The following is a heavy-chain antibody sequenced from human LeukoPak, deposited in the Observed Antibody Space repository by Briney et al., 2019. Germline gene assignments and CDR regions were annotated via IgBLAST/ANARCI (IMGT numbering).Heavy chain of an antibody. Sequence: PGGSLRLSCAASGFTFSSYAMSWVRQAPGKGLEWVSAISGSGGSTYYADSVKGRFTISRDNSKNTLYLQMNSLRAEDTAVYYCANIPGYYYGSGSYAFDIWGQGTMVTVSS. CDR1: GFTFSSYA. D-gene: IGHD3-10*01. V-gene: IGHV3-23*01. CDR3: ANIPGYYYGSGSYAFDI. CDR2: ISGSGGST. J-gene: IGHJ3*02.